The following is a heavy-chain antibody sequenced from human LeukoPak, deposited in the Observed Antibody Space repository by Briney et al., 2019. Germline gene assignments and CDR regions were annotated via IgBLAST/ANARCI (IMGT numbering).Heavy chain of an antibody. Sequence: GGSLSLSCAASGFTFSSYAMSWVRQAPGKGLEWVSVISASDGTTHYADSVKGRFTISRDNSKNTLYLQMNSLRAEDTAVYYCATRLYTSDLAGDYWGQGTLVTVSS. CDR3: ATRLYTSDLAGDY. CDR1: GFTFSSYA. J-gene: IGHJ4*02. V-gene: IGHV3-23*01. CDR2: ISASDGTT. D-gene: IGHD6-19*01.